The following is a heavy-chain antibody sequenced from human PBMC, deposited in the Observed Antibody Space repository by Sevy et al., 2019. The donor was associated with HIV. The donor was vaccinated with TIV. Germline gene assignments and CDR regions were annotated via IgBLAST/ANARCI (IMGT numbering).Heavy chain of an antibody. J-gene: IGHJ6*02. CDR1: GFTFSHYW. V-gene: IGHV3-7*03. CDR2: IKGDGSEK. Sequence: GGSLRLSCAASGFTFSHYWMTWVRQAPGKGPEWVANIKGDGSEKYYVDSVRGRFTISRDNAKNSLYLQMNSLRGEDTALYYCARDCTSATYFWGLDVWGQGTTVTVSS. CDR3: ARDCTSATYFWGLDV. D-gene: IGHD2-8*02.